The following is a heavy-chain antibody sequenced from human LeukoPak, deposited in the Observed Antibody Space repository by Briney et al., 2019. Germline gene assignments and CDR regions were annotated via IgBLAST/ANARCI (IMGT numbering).Heavy chain of an antibody. J-gene: IGHJ4*02. CDR2: ISPDGDTT. CDR1: GFTIGHYY. CDR3: ARAAYSWN. V-gene: IGHV3-11*01. D-gene: IGHD2-21*01. Sequence: GGSLRLSCTASGFTIGHYYMTWIRQAPGKGLEWLSYISPDGDTTYYADSVKGRFTIARDNAKNSLYLQLNSLRAEDTAVYYCARAAYSWNWGQGPQVPVS.